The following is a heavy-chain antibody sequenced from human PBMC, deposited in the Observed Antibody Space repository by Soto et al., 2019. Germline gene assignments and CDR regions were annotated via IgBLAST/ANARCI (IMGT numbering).Heavy chain of an antibody. V-gene: IGHV4-39*01. CDR2: IYYSGST. CDR3: ARHHNWNYFFDP. J-gene: IGHJ5*02. D-gene: IGHD1-7*01. CDR1: GGSISSSSYY. Sequence: SETLSLTCTVSGGSISSSSYYWGWIRQPPGKGLEWIGSIYYSGSTYYNPSLKSRVTISVDTSKNQFSLKLSSVTAADTAVYYCARHHNWNYFFDPWGQGTLVTVSS.